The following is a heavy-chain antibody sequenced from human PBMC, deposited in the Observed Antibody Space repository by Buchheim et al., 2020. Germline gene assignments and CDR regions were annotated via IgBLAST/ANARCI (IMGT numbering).Heavy chain of an antibody. J-gene: IGHJ2*01. Sequence: QVQLQESGPGLVKPSGTLSLTCAVSGGSISSSNWWNWVRQPPGKGLEWIGEVYPSGSTNDNPSLKSRVTLSLDKSKHQFSLKVNSLTAADTAVYYCARGETTKWYFDLWGRGTL. CDR2: VYPSGST. D-gene: IGHD4-17*01. CDR3: ARGETTKWYFDL. CDR1: GGSISSSNW. V-gene: IGHV4-4*02.